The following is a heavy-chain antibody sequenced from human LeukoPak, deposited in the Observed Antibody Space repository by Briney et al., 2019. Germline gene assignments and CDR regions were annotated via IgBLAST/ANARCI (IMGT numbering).Heavy chain of an antibody. V-gene: IGHV3-9*01. J-gene: IGHJ4*02. CDR3: AKARGPGIAAAGLDY. Sequence: GGSLRLSCAPSGFTFDDYAMHWVRHAPGKGLEWVSGISWNSGSIVYADSVKGRFTIYRDNAKNSLYLQMNSLRAEDTALYYCAKARGPGIAAAGLDYWGQGTLVTVSS. CDR2: ISWNSGSI. D-gene: IGHD6-13*01. CDR1: GFTFDDYA.